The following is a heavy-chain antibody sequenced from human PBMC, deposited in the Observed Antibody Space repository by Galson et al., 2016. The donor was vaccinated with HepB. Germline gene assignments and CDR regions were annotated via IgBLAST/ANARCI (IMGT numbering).Heavy chain of an antibody. V-gene: IGHV3-21*01. Sequence: SLRLSCAASGFTFSNYNMNWVRQAPGKGLEWVSSIGSSSTYNYYADSVKGRLTISRDNAKNSLYLQMNSLRAEDTAVYYCAREVPSLGYSRAYGMDVWGQGTTVTVSS. J-gene: IGHJ6*02. CDR2: IGSSSTYN. D-gene: IGHD4-11*01. CDR1: GFTFSNYN. CDR3: AREVPSLGYSRAYGMDV.